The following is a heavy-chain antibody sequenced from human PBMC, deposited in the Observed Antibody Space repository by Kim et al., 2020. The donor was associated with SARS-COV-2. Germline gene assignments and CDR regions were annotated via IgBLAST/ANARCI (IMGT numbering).Heavy chain of an antibody. CDR1: GGSFSGYY. V-gene: IGHV4-34*01. D-gene: IGHD4-17*01. Sequence: SETLSLTCAVYGGSFSGYYWSWIRQPPGKGLEWIGEINHSGSTNYNPSLKSRVTISVDRSKNQFSVKLTSVTAADTAVYYCAWSPSTVTSALYYWGQGTLVTVSS. CDR2: INHSGST. CDR3: AWSPSTVTSALYY. J-gene: IGHJ4*02.